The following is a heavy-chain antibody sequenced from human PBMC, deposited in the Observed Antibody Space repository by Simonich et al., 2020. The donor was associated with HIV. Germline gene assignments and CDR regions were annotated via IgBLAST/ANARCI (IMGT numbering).Heavy chain of an antibody. CDR1: GGSISSGGYY. CDR2: IYYSGST. V-gene: IGHV4-31*02. Sequence: GGSISSGGYYWSWIRQHPGMGLEWIGYIYYSGSTNYNPSLKSRLTISVDTSKNQFSLTLSSVTAADTAGYYCARGMWTAYSSGWHYFDYWGQGTLVTVSS. J-gene: IGHJ4*02. D-gene: IGHD6-19*01. CDR3: ARGMWTAYSSGWHYFDY.